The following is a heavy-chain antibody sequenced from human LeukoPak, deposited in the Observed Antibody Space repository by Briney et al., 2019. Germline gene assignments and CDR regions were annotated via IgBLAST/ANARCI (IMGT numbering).Heavy chain of an antibody. CDR2: INSDGRST. J-gene: IGHJ4*02. CDR1: GFTFSNYR. V-gene: IGHV3-74*01. D-gene: IGHD3-9*01. CDR3: ARGADSGYSSDN. Sequence: GGSLRLSCAASGFTFSNYRMHWVRQAPGKGLVWVSRINSDGRSTTYADSVKGRFTISRDNAKNTLYLQMNSLRAEDTAVYYCARGADSGYSSDNWGQGTLVSVSS.